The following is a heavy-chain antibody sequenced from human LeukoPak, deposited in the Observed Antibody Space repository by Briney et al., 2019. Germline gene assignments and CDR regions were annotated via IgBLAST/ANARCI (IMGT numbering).Heavy chain of an antibody. CDR1: GFTFSSYG. Sequence: PGGSLRLSCAASGFTFSSYGMHWVRQAPGKGLEWVAVISYDGSNKYYAESVKGLFTISRDNSKNTLYLQMNSLRAEDTAVYYCAKDYYDSSGYYNDAFDMWGQGTMVTVSS. D-gene: IGHD3-22*01. V-gene: IGHV3-30*18. J-gene: IGHJ3*02. CDR2: ISYDGSNK. CDR3: AKDYYDSSGYYNDAFDM.